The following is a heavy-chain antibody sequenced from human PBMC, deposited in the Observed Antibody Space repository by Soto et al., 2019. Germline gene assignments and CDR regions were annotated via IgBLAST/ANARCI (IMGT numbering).Heavy chain of an antibody. J-gene: IGHJ3*02. CDR2: ISGSGGST. CDR3: AKPPPLYGDYDDAFDI. V-gene: IGHV3-23*01. Sequence: EVQLLESGGGLVQPGGSLRLSCAASGFTFSSYAMSWVRQAPGKGLEWVSAISGSGGSTYYADSVKGRFTISRDNSKNTLYLQMNSLRAEDTAVYYCAKPPPLYGDYDDAFDIWGQGTMVTVSS. CDR1: GFTFSSYA. D-gene: IGHD4-17*01.